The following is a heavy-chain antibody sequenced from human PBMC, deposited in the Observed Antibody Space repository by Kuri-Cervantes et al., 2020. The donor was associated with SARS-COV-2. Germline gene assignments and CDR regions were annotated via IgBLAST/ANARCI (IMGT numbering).Heavy chain of an antibody. J-gene: IGHJ4*02. Sequence: SCTVSGGSISSYYWSWIRQPPGKGLEWIGYIYHSGSTYYNPSLKSRVTISVDRSKNQFSLKLSSVTAADTALYYCARDSYCINGVCLLGYWGQGTLVTVSS. V-gene: IGHV4-30-2*01. CDR2: IYHSGST. CDR3: ARDSYCINGVCLLGY. CDR1: GGSISSYY. D-gene: IGHD2-8*01.